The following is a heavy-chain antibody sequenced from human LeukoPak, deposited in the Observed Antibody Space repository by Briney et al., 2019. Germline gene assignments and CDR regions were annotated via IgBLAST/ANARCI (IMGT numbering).Heavy chain of an antibody. CDR1: GFTFSSYW. CDR2: IKQDGSEK. CDR3: ARAVAGTLFAFDI. J-gene: IGHJ3*02. D-gene: IGHD6-19*01. Sequence: GGSLRLSYAASGFTFSSYWMSWVRQAPGKGLEWVANIKQDGSEKYYVDSVKGRFTISRDNAKNSLYLQMNSLRAEDTAVYYCARAVAGTLFAFDIWGQGTMVTVSS. V-gene: IGHV3-7*01.